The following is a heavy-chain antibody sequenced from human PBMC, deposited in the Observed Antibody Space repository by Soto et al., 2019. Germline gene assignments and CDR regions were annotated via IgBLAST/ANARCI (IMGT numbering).Heavy chain of an antibody. Sequence: GGSLRLSCAASGFTFSAYWMHWVRQAPGKGLVWVARINIDGSNRRYVDSVKDRFTISRDNAKNTLYLQMNSLSAEDAAVYYGASGYFDYWGQGTLVTVSS. CDR1: GFTFSAYW. CDR3: ASGYFDY. CDR2: INIDGSNR. V-gene: IGHV3-74*01. J-gene: IGHJ4*02.